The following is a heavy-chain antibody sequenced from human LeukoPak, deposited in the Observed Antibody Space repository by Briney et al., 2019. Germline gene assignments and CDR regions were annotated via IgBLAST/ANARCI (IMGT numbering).Heavy chain of an antibody. CDR1: GGSISSYY. Sequence: PSETLSLTCTVSGGSISSYYWSWIRQPPGKGLEWIGYIYYSGSTNYNPSPKSRVTISVDTSKNQFSLKLSSVTAADTAVYYCARDYSASSPGGYWGQGTLVTVSS. V-gene: IGHV4-59*01. CDR3: ARDYSASSPGGY. J-gene: IGHJ4*02. CDR2: IYYSGST. D-gene: IGHD6-13*01.